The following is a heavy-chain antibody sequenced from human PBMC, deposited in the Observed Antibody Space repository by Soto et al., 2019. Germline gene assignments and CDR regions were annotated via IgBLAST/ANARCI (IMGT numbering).Heavy chain of an antibody. CDR2: IIPIFGTA. CDR1: GGTFSSYA. CDR3: ARSGGGYYYGMGV. J-gene: IGHJ6*02. D-gene: IGHD5-12*01. Sequence: VASVKVSCKASGGTFSSYAISWVRQAPGQGLEWMGGIIPIFGTANYAQQFQGRVTITADESTRTAYMELSSLRSEDAAVYYCARSGGGYYYGMGVWGQGTTVTVSS. V-gene: IGHV1-69*13.